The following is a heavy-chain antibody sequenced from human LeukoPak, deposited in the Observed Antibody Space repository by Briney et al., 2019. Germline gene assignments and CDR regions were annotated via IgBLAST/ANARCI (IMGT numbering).Heavy chain of an antibody. CDR1: GSTVSSNS. D-gene: IGHD6-13*01. V-gene: IGHV3-48*02. CDR2: ISSGSSNI. CDR3: ARAPMHSGSWFHFDC. J-gene: IGHJ4*02. Sequence: KAGGSLRLSCAASGSTVSSNSMSWVRQAPGKGLEWVSYISSGSSNIYYADSAKGRFTISRDNAKNSLYLQMSSLRDEDTAVYYCARAPMHSGSWFHFDCWGQGTLVTVSS.